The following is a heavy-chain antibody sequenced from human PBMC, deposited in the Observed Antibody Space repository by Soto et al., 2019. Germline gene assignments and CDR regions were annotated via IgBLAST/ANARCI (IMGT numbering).Heavy chain of an antibody. CDR2: INPDNGNT. CDR3: ARCIATGQLDP. CDR1: GYTFTRYT. D-gene: IGHD2-15*01. V-gene: IGHV1-3*01. Sequence: QVQLVQSGAEVKKPGASVKISCKASGYTFTRYTMNWGRQAPGQRLEWMGWINPDNGNTKSSHKFQDRVIITRDTSASTADMDLSSLRSEDTAVYYCARCIATGQLDPWGQGTLVTVSS. J-gene: IGHJ5*02.